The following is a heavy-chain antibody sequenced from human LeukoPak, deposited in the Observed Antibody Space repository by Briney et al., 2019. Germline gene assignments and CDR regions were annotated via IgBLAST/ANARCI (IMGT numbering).Heavy chain of an antibody. CDR3: ARANSGTYSSPWDY. J-gene: IGHJ4*02. V-gene: IGHV4-59*12. CDR2: IYYSGST. CDR1: GGSISSFY. D-gene: IGHD1-26*01. Sequence: PSETLSLTCTVSGGSISSFYWNWIRQSPGKGLEWIGCIYYSGSTNYNPSLKSRVSISIDTSKNQFSLKLSSVTAADTAVYHCARANSGTYSSPWDYWGQGTLVNVSS.